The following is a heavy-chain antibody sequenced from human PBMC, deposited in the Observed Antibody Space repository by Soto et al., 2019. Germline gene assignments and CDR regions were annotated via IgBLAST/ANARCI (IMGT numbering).Heavy chain of an antibody. V-gene: IGHV3-23*01. Sequence: EVQLLESGGGLGQGGGSLRLSCAASGFTFSSYTMNWVRQAPGKGLEWVSLISARGGSTYYADSVKGRFTISRDNSKNTLYLQMNSLRAEYTGVYYCARDPPNDKTQLDYGMDVWGQGTAVTVSS. CDR3: ARDPPNDKTQLDYGMDV. CDR2: ISARGGST. J-gene: IGHJ6*02. CDR1: GFTFSSYT. D-gene: IGHD2-2*01.